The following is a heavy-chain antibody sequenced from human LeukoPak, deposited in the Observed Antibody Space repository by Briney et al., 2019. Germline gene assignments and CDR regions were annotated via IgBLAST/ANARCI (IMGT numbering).Heavy chain of an antibody. CDR2: ISGSGAAT. V-gene: IGHV3-23*01. Sequence: GGSLRLSCAASGFTFNSYGMTWVRQAPGKGLEWVSVISGSGAATYYADSVKGRFTISRDSSKNTLYLQLNNLNAEDTAFYYCTKLYLAWELIGASFDYWGQGTLVTVSS. CDR1: GFTFNSYG. D-gene: IGHD1-26*01. J-gene: IGHJ4*02. CDR3: TKLYLAWELIGASFDY.